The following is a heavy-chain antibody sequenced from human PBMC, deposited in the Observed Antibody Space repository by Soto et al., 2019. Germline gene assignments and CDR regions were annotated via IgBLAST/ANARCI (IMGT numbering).Heavy chain of an antibody. CDR1: GYSFNSYE. V-gene: IGHV1-8*01. CDR3: TRGSGRATNKFDP. J-gene: IGHJ5*02. Sequence: ASVKVSCKASGYSFNSYEISWVRQATGQGLEWMAWISPNRGTTGYAQRFQGRLSMTFNTSLTTVYMELRGLRSDDTAVYYCTRGSGRATNKFDPWGQGTLVTVSS. D-gene: IGHD6-19*01. CDR2: ISPNRGTT.